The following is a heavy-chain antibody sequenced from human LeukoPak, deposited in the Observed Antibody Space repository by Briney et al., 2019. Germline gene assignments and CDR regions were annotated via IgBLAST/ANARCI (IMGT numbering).Heavy chain of an antibody. J-gene: IGHJ4*02. V-gene: IGHV3-64D*06. CDR2: INTNGQTT. D-gene: IGHD6-19*01. CDR1: GFTFTSHV. CDR3: VREGLVRRTNFDY. Sequence: GGSLRLSCSASGFTFTSHVIHWVRQAPGKGLQYVSGINTNGQTTYYAGSVKGRFTISRDNSKNTVYLQMNSLTAEDTALYYCVREGLVRRTNFDYWGQGTLVTVSS.